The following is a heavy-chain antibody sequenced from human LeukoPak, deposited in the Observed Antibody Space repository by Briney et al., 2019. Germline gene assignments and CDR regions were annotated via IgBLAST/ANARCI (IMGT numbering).Heavy chain of an antibody. Sequence: PSETLSLTCTVSGGSISSGGYYWSWIRQPPGKGLEWIGYIYHSGSTYYNPSLKSRVTISVDRSKNQFSLKLSSVTAADTAVYYCARGVSSIAARQIDYGGQGTRVIVSS. V-gene: IGHV4-30-2*01. CDR1: GGSISSGGYY. CDR3: ARGVSSIAARQIDY. J-gene: IGHJ4*02. D-gene: IGHD6-6*01. CDR2: IYHSGST.